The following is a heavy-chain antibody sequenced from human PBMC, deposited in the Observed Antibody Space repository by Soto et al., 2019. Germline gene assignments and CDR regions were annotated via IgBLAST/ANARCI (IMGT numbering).Heavy chain of an antibody. V-gene: IGHV3-23*01. CDR2: VSISSDGP. Sequence: GGSLRLSCAASGFTFSSYAMSWVRQAPGRALEWVSRVSISSDGPYYADSVKGRFTISRDNPKNTLYLQLNSLRGEDTATYYSAKNYCFVSWGQGTPDTVSS. CDR3: AKNYCFVS. J-gene: IGHJ4*02. CDR1: GFTFSSYA.